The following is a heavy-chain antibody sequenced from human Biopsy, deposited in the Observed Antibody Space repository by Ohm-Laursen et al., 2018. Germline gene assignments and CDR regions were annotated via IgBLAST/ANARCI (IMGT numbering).Heavy chain of an antibody. V-gene: IGHV4-39*01. CDR2: IFYRGST. J-gene: IGHJ5*02. CDR3: ARDYDTSGYYYVS. Sequence: GTLSLTCTVSGGSISNNNYYWGWIRQPPRKGLEWIGSIFYRGSTNYKPSLKSRVNISVDTSKNEFSLKLNSVTAADTAVYYCARDYDTSGYYYVSWGQGTLVTVSS. CDR1: GGSISNNNYY. D-gene: IGHD3-22*01.